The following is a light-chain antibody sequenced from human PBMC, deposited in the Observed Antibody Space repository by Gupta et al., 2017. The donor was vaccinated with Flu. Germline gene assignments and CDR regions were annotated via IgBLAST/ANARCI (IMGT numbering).Light chain of an antibody. J-gene: IGLJ3*02. CDR3: CSYAGSSGLV. CDR2: ERS. CDR1: TSDVGSYNL. Sequence: SALPHPSSLYGSPGRLITISCPGTTSDVGSYNLVSWYQQHTGKAPKLMIYERSKRPSGVSNRFSGSKSGNTASLTISGFQAEDEADYYCCSYAGSSGLVFGRGTKLTVL. V-gene: IGLV2-23*01.